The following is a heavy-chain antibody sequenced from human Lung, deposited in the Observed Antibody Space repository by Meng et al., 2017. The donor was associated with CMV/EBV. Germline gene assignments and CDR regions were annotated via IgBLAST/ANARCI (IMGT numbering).Heavy chain of an antibody. CDR3: AREGTMVRGVDYYYYGMEV. CDR2: IYYSGST. Sequence: LXCSVSGGSISSSSYYWGWIRQPPGRGLEWIGTIYYSGSTYYNPSLTSRVTISLDTSKTQFSLKLSSVTAADTAVYYCAREGTMVRGVDYYYYGMEVWXQGTXVTVSS. D-gene: IGHD3-10*01. J-gene: IGHJ6*02. CDR1: GGSISSSSYY. V-gene: IGHV4-39*07.